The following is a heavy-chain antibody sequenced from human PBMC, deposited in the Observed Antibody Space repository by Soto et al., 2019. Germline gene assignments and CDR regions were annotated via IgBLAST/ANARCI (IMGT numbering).Heavy chain of an antibody. CDR3: ASLMVYAIQGPYYYGMDV. CDR1: GATFSSYA. D-gene: IGHD2-8*01. J-gene: IGHJ6*02. V-gene: IGHV1-69*06. CDR2: IIPIFGTA. Sequence: ASVKVSCKASGATFSSYAISWVRQAPGQGLEWMGGIIPIFGTANYAQKFQGRVTITADKSTSTAYMELSSLRSEDTAVYYCASLMVYAIQGPYYYGMDVWGQGTTVTVSS.